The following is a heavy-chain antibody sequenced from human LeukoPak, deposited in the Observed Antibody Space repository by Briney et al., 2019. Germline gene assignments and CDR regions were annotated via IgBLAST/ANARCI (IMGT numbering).Heavy chain of an antibody. CDR1: GFTFSSHA. J-gene: IGHJ4*02. CDR2: LSGSGYNT. Sequence: GGSLRLSCAASGFTFSSHALSWVRQAPGKGLEWVSSLSGSGYNTYYADSVKGRFTISRDNSRNTVYPQMNSLRAEDTAVYYCAKDPYGTRYFDYWGQGTLVTVSS. CDR3: AKDPYGTRYFDY. V-gene: IGHV3-23*01. D-gene: IGHD2-2*01.